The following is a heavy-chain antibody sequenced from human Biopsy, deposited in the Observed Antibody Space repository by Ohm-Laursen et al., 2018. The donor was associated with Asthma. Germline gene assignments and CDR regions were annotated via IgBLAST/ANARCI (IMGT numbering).Heavy chain of an antibody. Sequence: GASVKVSCKASGYTFVHYGVSWMRQAPGQGLEWMGRINPNSGGTNYAQKFQGRVTMTRDTSISTAYMEVSRLRSDDTAVYYCARGQKSAGDRWFDPWGQGTLVTVSS. V-gene: IGHV1-2*06. CDR2: INPNSGGT. CDR3: ARGQKSAGDRWFDP. J-gene: IGHJ5*02. CDR1: GYTFVHYG. D-gene: IGHD6-13*01.